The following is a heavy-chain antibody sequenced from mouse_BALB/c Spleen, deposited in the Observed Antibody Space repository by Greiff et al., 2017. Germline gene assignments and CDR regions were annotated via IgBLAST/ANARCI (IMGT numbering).Heavy chain of an antibody. CDR3: ARSKYGNYVEY. V-gene: IGHV1-7*01. D-gene: IGHD2-10*02. Sequence: VQLQPPGAELAKPGASVKLSCKASGYTSTSYWTHWVKQRPGQGLAWIGYINPSTGYTEYNQKFKDKATLTADKSSSTAYMQLSSLTSEDSAVYYCARSKYGNYVEYWGQGTTLTVSS. CDR2: INPSTGYT. J-gene: IGHJ2*01. CDR1: GYTSTSYW.